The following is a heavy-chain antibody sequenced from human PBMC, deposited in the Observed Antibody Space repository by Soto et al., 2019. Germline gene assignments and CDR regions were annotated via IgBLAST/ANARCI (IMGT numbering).Heavy chain of an antibody. CDR2: ITWDGGST. J-gene: IGHJ4*01. CDR3: AKDTSSTSASRFDS. D-gene: IGHD6-6*01. Sequence: HPGGSLRLSCAASGFIFDDYTMHWVRQAPGKGLEWVSLITWDGGSTYYADSVKGRFTISRDNSKNSLYLQMNSLRTEDTALFYCAKDTSSTSASRFDSWGHGTLVTVSS. CDR1: GFIFDDYT. V-gene: IGHV3-43*01.